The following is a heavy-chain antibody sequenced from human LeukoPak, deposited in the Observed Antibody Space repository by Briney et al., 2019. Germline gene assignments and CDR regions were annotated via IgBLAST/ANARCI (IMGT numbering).Heavy chain of an antibody. Sequence: ASVKVSCKASGYTFTSYDINRVRQATGQGLELMGWMNPNSGNTGYAQKFQGRVTITRNTSISTAYMELSSLRSEDTAVYYCARLDFWGGNFDYWGQGTLVTVSS. V-gene: IGHV1-8*03. J-gene: IGHJ4*02. CDR1: GYTFTSYD. CDR2: MNPNSGNT. D-gene: IGHD3-3*01. CDR3: ARLDFWGGNFDY.